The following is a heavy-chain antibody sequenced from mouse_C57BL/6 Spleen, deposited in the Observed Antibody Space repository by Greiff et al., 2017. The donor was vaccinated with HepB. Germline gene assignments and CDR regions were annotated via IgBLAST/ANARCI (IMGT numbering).Heavy chain of an antibody. CDR2: IYPGSGST. CDR1: GYTFTSYW. V-gene: IGHV1-55*01. D-gene: IGHD3-2*02. Sequence: VQLQQPGAELVKPGASVKMSCKASGYTFTSYWITWVKQRPGQGLEWIGDIYPGSGSTNYNEKFKSKATLTVDTSSSTAYMQLSSLTSEDSAVYYCARRQLRPDYAMDYWGQGTSVTVSS. J-gene: IGHJ4*01. CDR3: ARRQLRPDYAMDY.